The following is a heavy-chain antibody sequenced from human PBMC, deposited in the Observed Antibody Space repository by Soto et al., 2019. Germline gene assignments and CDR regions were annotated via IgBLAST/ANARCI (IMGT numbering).Heavy chain of an antibody. V-gene: IGHV3-23*01. Sequence: EMQLLESGGDLVQPGGSLRLSCVVSGFTFSNYAMTWVRQAPGKGLEWVSGISGSGGTTFYAGSVKGRFAISRDNSKNTLYLQMNRLRAEDTAVYYCALRYCSRTTCPPLNSYFYMDVWGKGTTVTVSS. CDR2: ISGSGGTT. CDR1: GFTFSNYA. CDR3: ALRYCSRTTCPPLNSYFYMDV. D-gene: IGHD2-2*01. J-gene: IGHJ6*03.